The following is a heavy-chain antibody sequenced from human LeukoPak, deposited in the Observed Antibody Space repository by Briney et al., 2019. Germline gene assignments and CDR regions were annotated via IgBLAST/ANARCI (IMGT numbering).Heavy chain of an antibody. CDR3: ARDHNSESYYYYYYMDV. D-gene: IGHD1-26*01. CDR1: GGSVSSYH. Sequence: SETLSLTCTVSGGSVSSYHWSWIRQPPGKGLEWIGRIYHSGSTNYNPSLKSRVTISVDTSKNQFSLKLRSVTAADTAVYYCARDHNSESYYYYYYMDVWGKGTTVTVSS. V-gene: IGHV4-59*02. CDR2: IYHSGST. J-gene: IGHJ6*03.